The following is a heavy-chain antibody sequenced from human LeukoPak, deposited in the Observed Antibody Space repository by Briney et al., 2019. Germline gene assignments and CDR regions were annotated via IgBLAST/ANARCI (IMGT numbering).Heavy chain of an antibody. CDR1: GYTFTSYD. CDR3: ARHCSSTSCLGIDY. Sequence: GASVKVSCKASGYTFTSYDINWVRQATGHGLEWKGWMNPNSGNTGYAQKFQGRVTITRNTSISTAYMELSSLRSEDTAVYYCARHCSSTSCLGIDYWGQGTLVTVSS. CDR2: MNPNSGNT. V-gene: IGHV1-8*03. J-gene: IGHJ4*02. D-gene: IGHD2-2*01.